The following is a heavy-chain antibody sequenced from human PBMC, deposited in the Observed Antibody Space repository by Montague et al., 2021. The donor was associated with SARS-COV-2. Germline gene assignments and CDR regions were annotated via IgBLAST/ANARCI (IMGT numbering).Heavy chain of an antibody. CDR1: GGSNSDGGYS. CDR2: VYYSGST. V-gene: IGHV4-31*03. D-gene: IGHD5-18*01. CDR3: AREGGRIQLWLRGDDAFNI. J-gene: IGHJ3*02. Sequence: TLSLTCTVSGGSNSDGGYSWTWIRQHPGKGLEWIGYVYYSGSTFYNPSLKSRITISVDTSKNQFSLKLSSVTAADTAVYYCAREGGRIQLWLRGDDAFNIWGQGTLVTVSS.